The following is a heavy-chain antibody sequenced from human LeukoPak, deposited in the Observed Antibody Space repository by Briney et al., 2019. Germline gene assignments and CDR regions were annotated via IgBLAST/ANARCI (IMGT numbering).Heavy chain of an antibody. CDR1: GGSISGSYF. CDR2: IYHSGNT. J-gene: IGHJ6*03. D-gene: IGHD3-10*01. V-gene: IGHV4-30-2*01. CDR3: ARVFDSGRFYYYIDV. Sequence: KPSETLSLTCSVSGGSISGSYFWSWIRQPPGKGLEWTGHIYHSGNTYYNPSLKSRVAISVDRSKNQFSLKLSSVTAADTAVYYCARVFDSGRFYYYIDVWGKGTTVTVSS.